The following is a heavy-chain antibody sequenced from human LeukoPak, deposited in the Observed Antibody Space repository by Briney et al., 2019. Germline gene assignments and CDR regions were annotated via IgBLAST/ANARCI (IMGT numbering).Heavy chain of an antibody. V-gene: IGHV4-61*01. J-gene: IGHJ6*02. CDR1: GASVSSGSHY. Sequence: SETLSLTCTVSGASVSSGSHYWSWIRQPPGKGLEWIAFFYSSGSTNYSPSLMSRVTISLDTSKNQFSLKLSPVTAADTAIYYCARGGHDFGDYVDYYYYAMDVWGQGTTVTVSS. D-gene: IGHD4-17*01. CDR3: ARGGHDFGDYVDYYYYAMDV. CDR2: FYSSGST.